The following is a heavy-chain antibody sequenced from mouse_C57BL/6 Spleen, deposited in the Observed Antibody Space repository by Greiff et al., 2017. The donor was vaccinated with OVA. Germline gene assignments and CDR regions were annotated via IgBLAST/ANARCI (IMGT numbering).Heavy chain of an antibody. D-gene: IGHD1-1*01. CDR2: ISTYYGDA. Sequence: VQLQQSGPGLVRPGVSVTISCKGSGYTFTDYAMHWVKQSHAKSLEWIGVISTYYGDASYNQKFKDKATMTVDKSSSTAYMELARLTSEDSAVYYWPREHSGVERGSYWGQGTTLTGSS. J-gene: IGHJ2*01. V-gene: IGHV1-67*01. CDR3: PREHSGVERGSY. CDR1: GYTFTDYA.